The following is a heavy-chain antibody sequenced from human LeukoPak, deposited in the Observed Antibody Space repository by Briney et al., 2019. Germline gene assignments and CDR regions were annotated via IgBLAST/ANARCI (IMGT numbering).Heavy chain of an antibody. CDR1: GFTFSSYG. Sequence: GGSLRLSCAASGFTFSSYGMHWVRQAPGKGLEWVSAISGSGGSTYYADSVKGRFTISRDNSKNTLYLQMNSLRAEDTAVYYCAKGPQRRYCSGGSCYSDYWGRGTLVTVSS. CDR2: ISGSGGST. J-gene: IGHJ4*02. CDR3: AKGPQRRYCSGGSCYSDY. V-gene: IGHV3-23*01. D-gene: IGHD2-15*01.